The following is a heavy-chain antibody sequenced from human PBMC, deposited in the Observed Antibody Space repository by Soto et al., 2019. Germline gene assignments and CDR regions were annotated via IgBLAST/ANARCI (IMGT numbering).Heavy chain of an antibody. V-gene: IGHV1-69*19. CDR3: AREVQVHTPAFVY. D-gene: IGHD3-10*01. CDR2: ISPMFGAA. CDR1: GGTFNTYA. J-gene: IGHJ4*02. Sequence: QVQLVQSGAEMKKPGSSVKVSCQSSGGTFNTYAMNWVRQAPGQGPEWMGDISPMFGAANYAPKFQGRVTINADESTGTSYMQLSSLTSEDTALYFCAREVQVHTPAFVYWGQGTLVIVSS.